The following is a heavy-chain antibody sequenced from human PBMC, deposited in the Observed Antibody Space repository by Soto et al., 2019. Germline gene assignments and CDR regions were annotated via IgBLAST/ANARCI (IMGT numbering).Heavy chain of an antibody. CDR2: ISSTSSTI. D-gene: IGHD6-19*01. CDR3: AKGGRQWLVTSDFNY. CDR1: GFTFSSYS. J-gene: IGHJ4*02. Sequence: PGGSLRLSCVASGFTFSSYSMNWVRQAPGKGLEWVSYISSTSSTIYYADSVKGRFTISRDSSKNTVSLEMTSLRAEDTAVYYCAKGGRQWLVTSDFNYWGQGALVTVSS. V-gene: IGHV3-48*01.